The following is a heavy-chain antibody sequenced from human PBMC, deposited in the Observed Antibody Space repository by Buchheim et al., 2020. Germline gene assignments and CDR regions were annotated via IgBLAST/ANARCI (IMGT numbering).Heavy chain of an antibody. D-gene: IGHD3-10*01. J-gene: IGHJ4*02. CDR3: HDQSGY. CDR1: GFTFSNYP. V-gene: IGHV3-30-3*01. Sequence: EQLLESGGGLVQPGGSLRLSCAASGFTFSNYPMAWVRQAPGKGLEWVAVISYDGSNKYYADSVKGRFTISRDNSKNTLYLQMNSLRAEDTAVYYCHDQSGYWGQGTL. CDR2: ISYDGSNK.